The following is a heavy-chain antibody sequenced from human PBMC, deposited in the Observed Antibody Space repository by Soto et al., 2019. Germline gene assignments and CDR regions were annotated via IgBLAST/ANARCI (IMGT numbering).Heavy chain of an antibody. V-gene: IGHV4-59*08. CDR2: IYYNGNT. Sequence: QVQLQESGPGLVKPSETLSLTCTVSGGSISGYYWSWIRQPPGKGLEWIAYIYYNGNTNYNPSLESLVTISVDTSKKQFSLKLYSVTAADTAVYYCARFSYDSWSGYHYWYFDLWGRGTLVTVSS. J-gene: IGHJ2*01. CDR1: GGSISGYY. CDR3: ARFSYDSWSGYHYWYFDL. D-gene: IGHD3-3*01.